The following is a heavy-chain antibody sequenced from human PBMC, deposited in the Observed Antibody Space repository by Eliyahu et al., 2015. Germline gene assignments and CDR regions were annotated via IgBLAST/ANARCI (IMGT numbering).Heavy chain of an antibody. V-gene: IGHV3-72*01. CDR1: GFTFSDHY. Sequence: EVQLVESGGGLVQPGGSLRLSCAASGFTFSDHYMDWVRQAPGKGLEWVGRTRNKANSYTTEYAASVKGRFTISRDDSKNSLYLQMNSLKTEDTAVYYCARGVYDADAFDIWGQGTMVTVSS. CDR2: TRNKANSYTT. D-gene: IGHD6-13*01. CDR3: ARGVYDADAFDI. J-gene: IGHJ3*02.